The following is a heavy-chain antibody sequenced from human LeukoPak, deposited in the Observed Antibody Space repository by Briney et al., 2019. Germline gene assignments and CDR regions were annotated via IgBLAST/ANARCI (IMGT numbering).Heavy chain of an antibody. CDR3: ARHRIAAAGTGAFDI. CDR2: IYYSGST. V-gene: IGHV4-59*08. Sequence: SETLSLTCTVSGGSISSYYWSWIWQPPGKGLEWIGYIYYSGSTNYNPSLKSRVTISVDTSKNQFSLKLSSVTAADTAVYYCARHRIAAAGTGAFDIRGQGTMVTVSS. J-gene: IGHJ3*02. CDR1: GGSISSYY. D-gene: IGHD6-13*01.